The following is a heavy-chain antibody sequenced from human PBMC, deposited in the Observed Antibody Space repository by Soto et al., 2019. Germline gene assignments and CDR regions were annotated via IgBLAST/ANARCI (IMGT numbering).Heavy chain of an antibody. CDR3: AKRGVDTFGLSY. J-gene: IGHJ4*02. D-gene: IGHD3-10*01. CDR1: GFTFSSFW. CDR2: INTDGSST. V-gene: IGHV3-74*01. Sequence: EVQLVESGGGLVQPGGSLRLSCAVSGFTFSSFWMHWVRQAPGEGLVWVSRINTDGSSTSYADSVKGRFTNSRDKAKNTLYLQMNSLRVEDTAMYYCAKRGVDTFGLSYWGQGTLVTVSS.